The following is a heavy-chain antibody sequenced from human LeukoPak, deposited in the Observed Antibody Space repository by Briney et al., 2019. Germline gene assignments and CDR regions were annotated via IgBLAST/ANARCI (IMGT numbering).Heavy chain of an antibody. CDR2: INVSGGST. V-gene: IGHV3-23*01. CDR3: ARDLYGDYSFDY. D-gene: IGHD4-17*01. Sequence: GGSLRLSCAASGFTFSSYAMSWVRQAPGKGLEWVSTINVSGGSTYYADSVKGRFTVSRDNSKNTLYLQINSLRAEDTALYYCARDLYGDYSFDYWGQGTLVTVSS. CDR1: GFTFSSYA. J-gene: IGHJ4*02.